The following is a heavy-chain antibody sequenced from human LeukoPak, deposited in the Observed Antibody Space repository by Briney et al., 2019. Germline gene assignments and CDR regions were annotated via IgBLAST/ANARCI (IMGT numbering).Heavy chain of an antibody. Sequence: PSETLSLTCTVSGGSISSYYWRWIRQPPGKGLEWIGYIYYSGSTNYNPSLKSRVTISVDTSKNQFSLKLSSVTAADTAVYYCASSCSSGWSGAFDIWGQGTMVTVSS. CDR1: GGSISSYY. CDR2: IYYSGST. V-gene: IGHV4-59*08. J-gene: IGHJ3*02. CDR3: ASSCSSGWSGAFDI. D-gene: IGHD6-19*01.